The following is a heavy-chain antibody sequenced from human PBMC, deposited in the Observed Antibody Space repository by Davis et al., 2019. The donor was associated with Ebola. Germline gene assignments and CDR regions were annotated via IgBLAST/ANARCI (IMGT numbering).Heavy chain of an antibody. Sequence: PSETLSLTCTVPGGSISSYYWSWIRQPPGKGLEWIGYIYYSGSTNYNPSLKSRVTISVDPSKNQFSLKLSSVTAADTAVYYCARDPGWLRPVDYWGQGTLVTVSS. J-gene: IGHJ4*02. CDR2: IYYSGST. CDR3: ARDPGWLRPVDY. CDR1: GGSISSYY. D-gene: IGHD5-12*01. V-gene: IGHV4-59*12.